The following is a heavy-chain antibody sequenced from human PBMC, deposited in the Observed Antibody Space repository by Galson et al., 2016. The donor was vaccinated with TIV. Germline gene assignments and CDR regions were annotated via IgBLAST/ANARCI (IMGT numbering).Heavy chain of an antibody. V-gene: IGHV1-3*01. J-gene: IGHJ3*02. D-gene: IGHD3-3*01. Sequence: SVKVSCKASGYTFTKYALHWLRQAPGQRLEWMGWVSGGSGNTKYSQKFQGKVSPTRDSSANTAYMALSSLRSEDTAVYYCARFCSGESCSSVNGFDIWGQGTKVFV. CDR2: VSGGSGNT. CDR3: ARFCSGESCSSVNGFDI. CDR1: GYTFTKYA.